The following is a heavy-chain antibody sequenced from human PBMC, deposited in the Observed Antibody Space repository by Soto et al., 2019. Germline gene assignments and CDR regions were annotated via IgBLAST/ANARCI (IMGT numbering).Heavy chain of an antibody. V-gene: IGHV2-26*01. CDR2: IFSNDEK. Sequence: SGPTLVNPTGTLTLTCTVCGFSLSNERRGVSWIRQPPGKALELLAHIFSNDEKSYSTSLKSRLTISKATYKSQVVLTMTNMDPVDTATYYCARIQGVYCSGGSCSMYYFAYWGQGTLVTVSS. J-gene: IGHJ4*02. D-gene: IGHD2-15*01. CDR3: ARIQGVYCSGGSCSMYYFAY. CDR1: GFSLSNERRG.